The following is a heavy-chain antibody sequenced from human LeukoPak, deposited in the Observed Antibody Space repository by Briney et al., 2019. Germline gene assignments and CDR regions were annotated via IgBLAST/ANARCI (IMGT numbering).Heavy chain of an antibody. CDR2: INPSGGST. V-gene: IGHV1-46*01. CDR3: ARGNGSRWPHYHYMDV. Sequence: ASVTVSFKASGYTFTSYYMHWVRQAPGQGLEWMGIINPSGGSTSYAQKFQGRVTMTRDTSTSTVYMELSSLRSEDTAVYYCARGNGSRWPHYHYMDVWGKGTTVIVSS. D-gene: IGHD6-13*01. CDR1: GYTFTSYY. J-gene: IGHJ6*03.